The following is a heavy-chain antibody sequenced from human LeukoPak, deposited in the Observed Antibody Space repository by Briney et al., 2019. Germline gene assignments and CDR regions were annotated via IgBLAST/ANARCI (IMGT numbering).Heavy chain of an antibody. V-gene: IGHV3-21*01. CDR3: ARNSYGVYYYYGMDV. J-gene: IGHJ6*02. Sequence: GGSLRLSCAASGFTFSSYSMNWVRQAPGKGLEWVSSISSSSSYIYYADSVKGRFTISRDNAKNSLYLQMNSLRAEDTAVYYCARNSYGVYYYYGMDVWGQGTTVTVSS. CDR2: ISSSSSYI. CDR1: GFTFSSYS. D-gene: IGHD4-17*01.